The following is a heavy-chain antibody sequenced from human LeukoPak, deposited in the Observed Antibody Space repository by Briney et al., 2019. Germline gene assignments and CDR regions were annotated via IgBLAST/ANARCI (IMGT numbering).Heavy chain of an antibody. CDR3: ARGWGYPDAFDI. CDR2: IRYDGSNK. J-gene: IGHJ3*02. Sequence: GGSLRLSCAASGFTFSSYGMHWVRQAPGKGLEWVAFIRYDGSNKYYADSVKGRFTISRDNSKNTLYLQMNSLRAEDTAVYYCARGWGYPDAFDIWGQGTMVTVSS. CDR1: GFTFSSYG. V-gene: IGHV3-30*02. D-gene: IGHD2-21*01.